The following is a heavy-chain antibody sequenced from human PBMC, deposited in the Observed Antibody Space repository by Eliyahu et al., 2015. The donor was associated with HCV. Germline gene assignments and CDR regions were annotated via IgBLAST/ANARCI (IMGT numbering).Heavy chain of an antibody. Sequence: EVQLVESGGGLVQPGRSLRLSCTAXXFTFGDYAMXXVRQAPGKGLEWVGFIRSKAYGGTTEYAASVKGRFTISRDDSKNIAYLQMNSLKTEDTAVYYCTRDYDSTAYYFSNYWGQGTLVTVSS. D-gene: IGHD3-22*01. J-gene: IGHJ4*02. V-gene: IGHV3-49*04. CDR1: XFTFGDYA. CDR3: TRDYDSTAYYFSNY. CDR2: IRSKAYGGTT.